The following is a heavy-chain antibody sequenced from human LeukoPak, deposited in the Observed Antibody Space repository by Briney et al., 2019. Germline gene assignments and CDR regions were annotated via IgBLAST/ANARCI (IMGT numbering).Heavy chain of an antibody. D-gene: IGHD3-3*01. CDR3: ARDQGYDFWSGYSAYDH. V-gene: IGHV4-59*01. CDR1: GGSISNYY. Sequence: SETLSLTCTVSGGSISNYYWSWIRQAPGRGLEWIGYIYYTGSTKYNPSLKSRATISEDTSNNQLSLKLRSVTAADTAIYYCARDQGYDFWSGYSAYDHWGQGTLVTVSS. CDR2: IYYTGST. J-gene: IGHJ4*02.